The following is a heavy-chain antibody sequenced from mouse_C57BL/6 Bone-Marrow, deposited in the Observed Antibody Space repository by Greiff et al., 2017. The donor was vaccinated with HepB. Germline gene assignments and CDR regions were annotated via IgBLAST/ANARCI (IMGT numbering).Heavy chain of an antibody. D-gene: IGHD1-1*01. J-gene: IGHJ1*03. CDR1: GFTFSDYY. V-gene: IGHV5-16*01. Sequence: EVQLVESEGGLVQPGSSMKLSCTASGFTFSDYYMAWVRQVPEKGLEWVANINYDGSSTYYLDSLKSRFIISRDNAKNILYLQMSSLKSEDTATYYCARVPYYGSSYWYFDVWGTGTTVTVSS. CDR2: INYDGSST. CDR3: ARVPYYGSSYWYFDV.